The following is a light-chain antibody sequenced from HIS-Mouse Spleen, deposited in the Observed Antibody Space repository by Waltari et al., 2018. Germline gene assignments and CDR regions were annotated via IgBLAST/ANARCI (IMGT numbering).Light chain of an antibody. Sequence: PGQSITISCTGTSSDVGSYNLVSWYQPHPGKAPKLMIYEGSKRPSGVSNRFSGSKSGNTASLTISGLQAEDEADYYCCSYAGSSTWVFGGGTKLTVL. CDR3: CSYAGSSTWV. CDR2: EGS. CDR1: SSDVGSYNL. J-gene: IGLJ3*02. V-gene: IGLV2-23*01.